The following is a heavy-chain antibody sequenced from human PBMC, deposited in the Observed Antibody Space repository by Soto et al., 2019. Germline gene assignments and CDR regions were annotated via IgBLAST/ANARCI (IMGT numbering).Heavy chain of an antibody. CDR1: GYSFTSYW. Sequence: PGESLKISCKGSGYSFTSYWISWVRQMPGKGLEWMGRIDPSDSYTNYSPYFQGHVTISADKSISTAYLQWSSMKASDTAMYNNARLGPYSSSSSVSDYWGQGTLVTVSS. CDR3: ARLGPYSSSSSVSDY. D-gene: IGHD6-6*01. V-gene: IGHV5-10-1*01. J-gene: IGHJ4*02. CDR2: IDPSDSYT.